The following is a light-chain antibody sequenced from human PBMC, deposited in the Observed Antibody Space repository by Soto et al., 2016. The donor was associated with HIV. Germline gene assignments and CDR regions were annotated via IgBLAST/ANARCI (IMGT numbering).Light chain of an antibody. CDR2: DDG. CDR3: QVWDSSTNHVV. Sequence: SYELTQSPSVSVAPGKTARIACGGNNIGSKSVHWYQQKPGQAPVLVVYDDGDRPSGIPERFSGSNSGNSATLTISRVEAGDEADYFCQVWDSSTNHVVFGGGTKLTVL. J-gene: IGLJ2*01. CDR1: NIGSKS. V-gene: IGLV3-21*03.